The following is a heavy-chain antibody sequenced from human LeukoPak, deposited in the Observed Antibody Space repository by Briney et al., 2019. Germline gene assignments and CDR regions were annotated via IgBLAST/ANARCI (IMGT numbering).Heavy chain of an antibody. CDR3: ASPLRYFDWLFRPTNGAFDI. CDR2: LSYDGSNK. V-gene: IGHV3-30*04. CDR1: GFTFSSYA. J-gene: IGHJ3*02. D-gene: IGHD3-9*01. Sequence: GGSLRLSCAASGFTFSSYAMHWVRQAPGKGLEWVAVLSYDGSNKYYADSVKGRFTISRDNSKNTLYLQMNSLRAEDTAVYYCASPLRYFDWLFRPTNGAFDIWGQGTMVTVSS.